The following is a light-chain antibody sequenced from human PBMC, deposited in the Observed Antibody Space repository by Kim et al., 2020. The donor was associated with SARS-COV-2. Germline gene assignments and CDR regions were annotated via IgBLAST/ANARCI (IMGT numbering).Light chain of an antibody. CDR1: QSVSSSY. J-gene: IGKJ1*01. CDR2: GAS. CDR3: QQYGSSPQT. V-gene: IGKV3-20*01. Sequence: SPGERATLSCRASQSVSSSYLAWYQQKPGQAPRLLIYGASSRATGNPDRFSGSGSGTDFTLTISRLEPEDFAVYYCQQYGSSPQTFGQGTKVDIK.